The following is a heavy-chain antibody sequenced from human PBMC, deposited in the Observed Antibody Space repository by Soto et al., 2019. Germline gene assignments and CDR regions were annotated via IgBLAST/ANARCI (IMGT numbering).Heavy chain of an antibody. J-gene: IGHJ5*02. D-gene: IGHD5-12*01. Sequence: GASVKVSCKTCGDTFTDSSMHWVRQAPGQGLEWMGWINLNSGDTNYAEKFRGRVTMTRDTSIITAYMELTRLKSDDTAVYYCARDLGGYDLYGPDTWGQGTLVTVSS. CDR3: ARDLGGYDLYGPDT. CDR2: INLNSGDT. CDR1: GDTFTDSS. V-gene: IGHV1-2*02.